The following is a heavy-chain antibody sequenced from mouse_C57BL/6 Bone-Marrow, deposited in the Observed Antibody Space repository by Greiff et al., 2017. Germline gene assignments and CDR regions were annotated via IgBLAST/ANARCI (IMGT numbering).Heavy chain of an antibody. D-gene: IGHD2-1*01. V-gene: IGHV1-18*01. CDR2: INPNNGGT. Sequence: EVQLKESGPELVKPGASVKIPCKASGYTFTDYNMDWVKQSHGKSLEWIGDINPNNGGTIYNQKFKGKATLTVDKSSSTAYMELRSLTSEDTAVYYCAREAGYYDYFDYWGQGTTLTVSS. CDR1: GYTFTDYN. J-gene: IGHJ2*01. CDR3: AREAGYYDYFDY.